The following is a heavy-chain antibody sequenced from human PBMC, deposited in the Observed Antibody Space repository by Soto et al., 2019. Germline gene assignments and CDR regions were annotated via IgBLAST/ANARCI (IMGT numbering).Heavy chain of an antibody. CDR1: GVTFSLYA. J-gene: IGHJ6*02. D-gene: IGHD4-17*01. CDR2: IIPIFGTA. V-gene: IGHV1-69*01. CDR3: ARLPYADYYYYGMDV. Sequence: NVSCNGCGVTFSLYAISWVRPCPGQGLEWMGGIIPIFGTANYAQKFQGRVTITADESTSTAYMELSSLRSEDTAVYYCARLPYADYYYYGMDVWGQGTTVTLSS.